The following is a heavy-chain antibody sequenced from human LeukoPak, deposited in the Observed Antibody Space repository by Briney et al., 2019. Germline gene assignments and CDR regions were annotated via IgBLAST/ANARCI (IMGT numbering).Heavy chain of an antibody. Sequence: ASVKVSCRASGYTFTTYGINWVRQAPGQGLEWMGWIKTYNGDTNSAQDLQDRIIMTTDTSKGTAYMELRSLRSDDTAVYYGARDGGQQWLTNYYSYGMDVWGQGTTVTVSS. D-gene: IGHD6-19*01. CDR1: GYTFTTYG. V-gene: IGHV1-18*01. J-gene: IGHJ6*02. CDR3: ARDGGQQWLTNYYSYGMDV. CDR2: IKTYNGDT.